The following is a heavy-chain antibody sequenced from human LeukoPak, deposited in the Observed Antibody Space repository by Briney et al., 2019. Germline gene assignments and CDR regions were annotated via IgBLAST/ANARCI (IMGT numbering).Heavy chain of an antibody. D-gene: IGHD6-6*01. CDR3: ATLRGSSSSGRHYFDY. Sequence: SETLSLTCAVYDGSFSGYYWSWIRQPPGKGLEWIGEINHSGSTNYNPSLKSRVTISVDTSKNQFSLKLSSVTAADTAVYYCATLRGSSSSGRHYFDYWGQGTLVTVSS. V-gene: IGHV4-34*01. J-gene: IGHJ4*02. CDR1: DGSFSGYY. CDR2: INHSGST.